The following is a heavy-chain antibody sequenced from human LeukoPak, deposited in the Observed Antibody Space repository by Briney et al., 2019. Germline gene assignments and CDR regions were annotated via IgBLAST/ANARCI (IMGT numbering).Heavy chain of an antibody. Sequence: ASVKVSCKASGYTFTSNGISWVRQAPGQGLEWMGWISAYNGNTNYAQKLQGRVTMTTDTSTSTAYMELRSLRSDDTAVYYCARSDYYGSSGYDYYYGMDVWGQGTTVTVSS. V-gene: IGHV1-18*01. CDR1: GYTFTSNG. D-gene: IGHD3-22*01. CDR2: ISAYNGNT. J-gene: IGHJ6*02. CDR3: ARSDYYGSSGYDYYYGMDV.